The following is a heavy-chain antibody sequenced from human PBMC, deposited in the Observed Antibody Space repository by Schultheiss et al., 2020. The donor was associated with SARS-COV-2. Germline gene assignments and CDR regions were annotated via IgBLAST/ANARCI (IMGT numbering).Heavy chain of an antibody. V-gene: IGHV4-34*01. CDR3: ARGSIGSSGEDFDY. CDR1: SGSLIPYY. D-gene: IGHD3-10*01. CDR2: INHSGST. Sequence: SETLSLTCTVSSGSLIPYYWSWIRQPPGKGLEWIGEINHSGSTNYNPSLKSRVTISVDKSKNQFSLKLSSVTAADTAVYYCARGSIGSSGEDFDYWGQGTLVTVSS. J-gene: IGHJ4*02.